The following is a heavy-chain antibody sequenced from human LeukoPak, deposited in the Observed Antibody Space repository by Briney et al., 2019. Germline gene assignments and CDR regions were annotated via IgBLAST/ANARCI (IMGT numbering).Heavy chain of an antibody. D-gene: IGHD3-3*01. V-gene: IGHV4-31*03. CDR2: IYYSGST. J-gene: IGHJ6*02. CDR3: ARDRITIFGVVTQGYGMDV. Sequence: SQTLSLTCTVSGGSISSGGYYWSWIRQHPGKGLEWIGYIYYSGSTYYNPSLKSRVTISVDTSKNQFSLKLSSVTAADTAVYYCARDRITIFGVVTQGYGMDVWGQGTTVTVSS. CDR1: GGSISSGGYY.